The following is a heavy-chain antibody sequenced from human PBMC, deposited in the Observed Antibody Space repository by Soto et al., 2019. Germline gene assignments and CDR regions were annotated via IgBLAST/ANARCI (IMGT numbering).Heavy chain of an antibody. V-gene: IGHV3-7*01. CDR1: GFTFWGDW. J-gene: IGHJ4*02. D-gene: IGHD2-15*01. CDR2: IKQDGSAK. Sequence: GGSLRLSCVASGFTFWGDWMSLVRQAPGKGLEWVANIKQDGSAKQYLDSVRGRFTISRDNSKNSVYLQMNSLRAEDTALYYCARDFYGGFSYGPGDNWGQGTLVTVSS. CDR3: ARDFYGGFSYGPGDN.